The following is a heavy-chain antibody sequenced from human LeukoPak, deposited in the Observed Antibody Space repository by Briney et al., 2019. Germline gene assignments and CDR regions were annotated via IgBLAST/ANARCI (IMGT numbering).Heavy chain of an antibody. V-gene: IGHV4-30-4*01. CDR1: GGSISSSEYY. D-gene: IGHD4-23*01. CDR3: ASYAGDSVQGYFDL. CDR2: IYRSGNF. Sequence: SQTLSLTCTASGGSISSSEYYWSWVRQPPGKGLEWIGYIYRSGNFYYNPSLKSRITISVDTSKNQSSLKLTSVTAADTAVYYCASYAGDSVQGYFDLWGRGTMVVVSS. J-gene: IGHJ2*01.